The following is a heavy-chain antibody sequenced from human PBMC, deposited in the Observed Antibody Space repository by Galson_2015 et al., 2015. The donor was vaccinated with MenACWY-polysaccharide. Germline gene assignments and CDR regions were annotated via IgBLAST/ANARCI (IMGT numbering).Heavy chain of an antibody. D-gene: IGHD6-19*01. J-gene: IGHJ3*01. CDR2: IQYDGSNK. Sequence: SLRLSCAASGLRFSGSGMHWVRQAPGKGLEWVAVIQYDGSNKVYVDSVKGRFTIYKDNSKNILFLEMNSLRAEDTAVYYCARESSRIAFHAFDVWGRGTMVTVSS. V-gene: IGHV3-33*01. CDR1: GLRFSGSG. CDR3: ARESSRIAFHAFDV.